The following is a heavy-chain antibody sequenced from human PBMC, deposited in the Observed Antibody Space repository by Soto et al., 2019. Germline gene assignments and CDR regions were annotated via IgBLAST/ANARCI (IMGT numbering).Heavy chain of an antibody. CDR1: GFTFDDYG. CDR2: INWNGGST. V-gene: IGHV3-20*01. J-gene: IGHJ6*03. D-gene: IGHD3-16*01. CDR3: ARSGLPYYYYYYMDV. Sequence: EVQLVESGGGVVRPGGALRLSCAASGFTFDDYGMSWVRQAPGKGVEWVSGINWNGGSTGYADSVKGRFTISRDNAKNPLYLQMNSLRAEDTTLYHCARSGLPYYYYYYMDVWGKGTKVTVSS.